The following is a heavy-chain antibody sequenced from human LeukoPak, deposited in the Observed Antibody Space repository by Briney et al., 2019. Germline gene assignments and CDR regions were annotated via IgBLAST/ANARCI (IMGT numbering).Heavy chain of an antibody. CDR2: IKQDGSEK. CDR1: GFTLSSYW. D-gene: IGHD3-3*01. J-gene: IGHJ4*02. V-gene: IGHV3-7*01. Sequence: GGALRLSCAASGFTLSSYWMSWVRQAPGKGLAWVANIKQDGSEKYYVDSVKGRFTISRDNAKNSLYLQMNSLRAEDTAVYYCASGGRTIFGVVITHKFYFDYWGQGTLVTVSS. CDR3: ASGGRTIFGVVITHKFYFDY.